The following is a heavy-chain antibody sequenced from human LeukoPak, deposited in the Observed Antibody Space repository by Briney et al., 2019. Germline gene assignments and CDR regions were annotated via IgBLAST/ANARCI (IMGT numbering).Heavy chain of an antibody. V-gene: IGHV4-38-2*02. CDR1: GYSISSGYF. CDR2: IYHSGRT. J-gene: IGHJ6*03. D-gene: IGHD3-22*01. CDR3: ARTNDYDSSGYYSWDYYYYMDV. Sequence: SETLSLTCTVSGYSISSGYFWVWIRQPPGKGLEWIGSIYHSGRTYYNPSLKSLVTISVDTSKNQFSLKLSSVTAADTAVYCCARTNDYDSSGYYSWDYYYYMDVWGKGTTVTVSS.